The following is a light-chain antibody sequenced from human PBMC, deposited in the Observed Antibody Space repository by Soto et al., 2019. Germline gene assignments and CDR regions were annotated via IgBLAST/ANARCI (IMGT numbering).Light chain of an antibody. V-gene: IGKV1-16*02. CDR2: AAS. Sequence: DIQMTQSPSSLSASVGDTVTITCRASQDIGNFFAWFQQKPGTAPKSLISAASSLQSGVPSKFSVSGSETDINLTFHSLQPQDVATYYCQQYHSWHATFGGETKVEI. CDR1: QDIGNF. CDR3: QQYHSWHAT. J-gene: IGKJ4*01.